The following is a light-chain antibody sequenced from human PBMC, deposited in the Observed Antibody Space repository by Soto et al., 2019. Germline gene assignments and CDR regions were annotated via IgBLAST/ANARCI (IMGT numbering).Light chain of an antibody. V-gene: IGKV1-5*01. CDR1: QTIHSF. J-gene: IGKJ3*01. CDR3: QQYNSYLT. Sequence: DIQMTQSPSTLSASVGDRVTITCRASQTIHSFLAWYQQKPGKAPKLLIYDASSLESGVPSRFSGSGSGTEFTLTISSLQPDDFATYYCQQYNSYLTFGPGTKVDIK. CDR2: DAS.